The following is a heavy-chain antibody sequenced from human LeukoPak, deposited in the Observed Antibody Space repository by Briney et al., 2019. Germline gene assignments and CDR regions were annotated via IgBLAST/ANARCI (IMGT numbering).Heavy chain of an antibody. CDR3: VRSYSAYDSFDY. V-gene: IGHV3-11*01. CDR2: ISSSVTTV. Sequence: GGSLRLSCAASGFTFGDYYMTWIRQAPGKGLEWVSYISSSVTTVRYADSVMGRFTISGDNAKNSLYLQMNSLRADDTAVYYCVRSYSAYDSFDYWGQGTLVTVSS. CDR1: GFTFGDYY. J-gene: IGHJ4*02. D-gene: IGHD5-12*01.